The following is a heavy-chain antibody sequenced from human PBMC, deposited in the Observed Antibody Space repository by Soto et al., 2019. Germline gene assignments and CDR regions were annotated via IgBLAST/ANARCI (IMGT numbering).Heavy chain of an antibody. D-gene: IGHD3-22*01. CDR2: MNPNSGNT. V-gene: IGHV1-8*01. CDR1: GYTFTSYD. Sequence: ASVKVSFKASGYTFTSYDINWVRQATGQGLEWMGWMNPNSGNTGYAQKFQGRVTMTRNTSISTAYMELSSLRSEDTAVYYCARGTYYYDSSGNNWFDPWGQGTLVTVSS. J-gene: IGHJ5*02. CDR3: ARGTYYYDSSGNNWFDP.